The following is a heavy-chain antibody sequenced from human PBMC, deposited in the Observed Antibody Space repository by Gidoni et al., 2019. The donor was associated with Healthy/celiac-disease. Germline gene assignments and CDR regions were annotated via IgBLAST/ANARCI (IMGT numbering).Heavy chain of an antibody. J-gene: IGHJ4*02. D-gene: IGHD3-3*01. V-gene: IGHV3-30-3*01. CDR1: GFTFSSYA. CDR3: ARPWHPFFGVVMPSYFDY. Sequence: QVQLVESGGGVVQPGRSLRLSCAASGFTFSSYARHWVRQAPGKGLEWVAVISYDGSNKYYADSVKGRFTISRDNSKNTLYLQMNSLRAEDTAMYYCARPWHPFFGVVMPSYFDYWGQGTLVTVSS. CDR2: ISYDGSNK.